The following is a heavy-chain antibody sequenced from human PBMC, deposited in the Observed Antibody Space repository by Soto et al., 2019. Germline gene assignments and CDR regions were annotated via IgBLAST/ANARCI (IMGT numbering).Heavy chain of an antibody. J-gene: IGHJ4*02. Sequence: QVQLQESGPGLVKPSETVSLTCTVSGGSISSYYWSWIRQPPGKGLEWIGYIHYSGSTKYNPSLKSRVTISVDTSKTQFFLTLSSVTAADTAVYYCARRLVRGVIDYWGTGTLVTFSS. CDR2: IHYSGST. D-gene: IGHD3-10*01. CDR1: GGSISSYY. CDR3: ARRLVRGVIDY. V-gene: IGHV4-59*08.